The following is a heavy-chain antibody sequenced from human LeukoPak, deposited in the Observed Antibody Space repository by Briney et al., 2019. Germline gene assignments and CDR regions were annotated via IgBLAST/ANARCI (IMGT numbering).Heavy chain of an antibody. D-gene: IGHD3-3*01. CDR3: ARTDWSLEWGFDS. J-gene: IGHJ4*02. V-gene: IGHV4-31*03. CDR2: IYYSGST. Sequence: SETLSLTCTVSGASISSGGYYWSWIRQHPGEGLEWIGYIYYSGSTSYNPSLKSRVTISLDTSRNQFSLKLTSVTAADTAVYFCARTDWSLEWGFDSWGQGTLVTVSS. CDR1: GASISSGGYY.